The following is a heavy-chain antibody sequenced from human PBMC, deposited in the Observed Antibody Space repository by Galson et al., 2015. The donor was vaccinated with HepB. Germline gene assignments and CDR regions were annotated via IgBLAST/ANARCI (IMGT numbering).Heavy chain of an antibody. CDR1: GFTFSTYG. J-gene: IGHJ4*02. D-gene: IGHD6-6*01. CDR2: ISDDGRRT. Sequence: SLRLSCAASGFTFSTYGMHWVRQAPGKGLEWVAFISDDGRRTYYAESVKGRFTISRDDSKRTIYLQMNSLRAEDTALYYCARDRTSTWSLDYWGQGMQVTVSS. CDR3: ARDRTSTWSLDY. V-gene: IGHV3-30*03.